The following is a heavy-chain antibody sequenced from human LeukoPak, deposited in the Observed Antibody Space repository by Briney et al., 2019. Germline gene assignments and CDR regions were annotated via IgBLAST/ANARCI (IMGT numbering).Heavy chain of an antibody. CDR3: ASGVNYFDY. J-gene: IGHJ4*02. Sequence: GGSLRLSCAASGFTFSSYAMHWVRQAPGKGLEWVAVISYDGGNKYYADSVKGRFTISRDNSKNTVYLQMNSLRAEDTAVYYCASGVNYFDYWGQGTLVTVSS. CDR1: GFTFSSYA. CDR2: ISYDGGNK. V-gene: IGHV3-30-3*01. D-gene: IGHD3-3*01.